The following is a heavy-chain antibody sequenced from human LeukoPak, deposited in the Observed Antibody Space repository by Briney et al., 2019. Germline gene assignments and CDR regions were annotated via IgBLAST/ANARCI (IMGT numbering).Heavy chain of an antibody. V-gene: IGHV4-4*07. CDR1: GGSISSYY. Sequence: SETLSLTCTVSGGSISSYYWSWIRQPAGKGLEWIGRIYTSGSTNYNPSLKSRVTMSVDTSKDQFSLKLSSVTAADTAVYYCVRDGEEYYDFWSGYYIKYNWFDPWGQGTLVTVSS. D-gene: IGHD3-3*01. CDR3: VRDGEEYYDFWSGYYIKYNWFDP. CDR2: IYTSGST. J-gene: IGHJ5*02.